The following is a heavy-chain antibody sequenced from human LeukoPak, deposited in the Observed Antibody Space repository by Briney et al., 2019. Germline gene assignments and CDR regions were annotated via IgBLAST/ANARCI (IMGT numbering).Heavy chain of an antibody. V-gene: IGHV1-69*04. D-gene: IGHD6-19*01. J-gene: IGHJ5*01. CDR1: GSTFSNFP. CDR3: ARDPSGYNSGWYWFDS. Sequence: VASVKVSCKASGSTFSNFPINWVRQAPGQGLEWMGRIIPILAISNFAQKFQGRVTITADKSTSTAYMELSSLKSEDTAVYFCARDPSGYNSGWYWFDSWGQGTLVTVSS. CDR2: IIPILAIS.